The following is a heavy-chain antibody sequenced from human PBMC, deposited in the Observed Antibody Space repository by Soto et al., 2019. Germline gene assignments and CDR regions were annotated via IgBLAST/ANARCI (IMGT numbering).Heavy chain of an antibody. D-gene: IGHD3-16*01. CDR1: GYSISSGYY. Sequence: LSLTCAVSGYSISSGYYWGWLRQPPGKGLEWIGTIYHSGSTYYNPSLKSRVTISVDTSKNKFSLNLSSVTAAETAVYFCARTSLASFDYWGQGALVTVSS. V-gene: IGHV4-38-2*01. J-gene: IGHJ4*02. CDR3: ARTSLASFDY. CDR2: IYHSGST.